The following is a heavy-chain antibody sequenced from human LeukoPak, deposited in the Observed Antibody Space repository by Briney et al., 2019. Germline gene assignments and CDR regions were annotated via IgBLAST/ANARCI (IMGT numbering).Heavy chain of an antibody. Sequence: GGSLRLSCAASGFTFSSYAMSWVRQAPGKGLEWVSAISGSGGSTYYADSVKGRFTISRDNSKNTLYLQMNSLRAEDTAVYYCAKQTDRAYNWNDEPLYYYYYMDVWGKGTTVTVSS. CDR1: GFTFSSYA. V-gene: IGHV3-23*01. D-gene: IGHD1-1*01. J-gene: IGHJ6*03. CDR3: AKQTDRAYNWNDEPLYYYYYMDV. CDR2: ISGSGGST.